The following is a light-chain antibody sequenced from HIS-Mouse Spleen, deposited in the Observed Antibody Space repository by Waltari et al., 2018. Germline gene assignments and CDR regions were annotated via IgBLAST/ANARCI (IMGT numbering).Light chain of an antibody. J-gene: IGLJ2*01. V-gene: IGLV3-10*01. CDR3: YSTDSSGNHRV. CDR1: ALPQNS. CDR2: EDS. Sequence: SYELTQPPSVSVSPGQTARITCSGDALPQNSAYWYQQKSGQAPVLVIYEDSKRPSGIPERFSGSSSGTMATLTISGAQVEDEADYYCYSTDSSGNHRVFGGGTKLTVL.